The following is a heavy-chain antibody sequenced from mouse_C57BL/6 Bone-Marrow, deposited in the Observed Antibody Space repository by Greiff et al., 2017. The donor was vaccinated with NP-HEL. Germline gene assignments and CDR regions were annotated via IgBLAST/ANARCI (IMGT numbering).Heavy chain of an antibody. CDR2: ISSGSSTI. CDR1: GFTFSDYG. V-gene: IGHV5-17*01. J-gene: IGHJ4*01. Sequence: DVKLVESGGGLVKPGGSLKLSCAASGFTFSDYGMHWVRQAPEKGLEWVAYISSGSSTIYYADTVKGRFTISRDNAKYTLFLQMPRLRSEDTAMYYCATLPLDYWGQGTSVTVSS. CDR3: ATLPLDY.